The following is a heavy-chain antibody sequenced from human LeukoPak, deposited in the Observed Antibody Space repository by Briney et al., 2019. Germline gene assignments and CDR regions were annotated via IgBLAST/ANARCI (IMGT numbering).Heavy chain of an antibody. Sequence: GGSLRLSCAASGFTFSSYGMHWVRQAPGKGLEWVAVIWYDGSNKYYADSVKGRFTISRDNSKNTLYLQMNSLRAEDTAVYYCARDVSDYYYDSSGFSDYWGQEPWSPSPQ. CDR3: ARDVSDYYYDSSGFSDY. J-gene: IGHJ4*01. D-gene: IGHD3-22*01. V-gene: IGHV3-33*01. CDR2: IWYDGSNK. CDR1: GFTFSSYG.